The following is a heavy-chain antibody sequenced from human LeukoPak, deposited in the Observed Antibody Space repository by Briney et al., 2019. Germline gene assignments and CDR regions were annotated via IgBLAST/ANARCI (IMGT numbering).Heavy chain of an antibody. Sequence: GGSLRLSCAASGFTFSSYAMSWVRQAPGKGLEWVSAISGSGGSTYYADSVKGRSTISRDNSKNTLYLQMNSLRAEDTAVYYCAKDRLRPQNYFDYWGQGTLVTVSS. CDR3: AKDRLRPQNYFDY. D-gene: IGHD3-16*01. CDR2: ISGSGGST. CDR1: GFTFSSYA. V-gene: IGHV3-23*01. J-gene: IGHJ4*02.